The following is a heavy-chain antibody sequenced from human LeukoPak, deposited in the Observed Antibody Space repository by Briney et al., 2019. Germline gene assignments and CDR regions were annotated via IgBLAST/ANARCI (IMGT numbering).Heavy chain of an antibody. CDR2: ISSSSSYI. J-gene: IGHJ5*02. V-gene: IGHV3-11*06. CDR1: GFAFSDYY. Sequence: KPGGSLRLSCAASGFAFSDYYMSWIRQAPGKGLEWVSSISSSSSYIYYADSVKGRFTISRDNAKNSLYLQMNSLRAEDTAVYYCARAPYCSGGSCYSGFDPWGQGTLVTVSS. D-gene: IGHD2-15*01. CDR3: ARAPYCSGGSCYSGFDP.